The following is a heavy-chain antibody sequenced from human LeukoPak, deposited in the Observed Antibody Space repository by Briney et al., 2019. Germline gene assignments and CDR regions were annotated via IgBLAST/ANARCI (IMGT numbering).Heavy chain of an antibody. CDR3: AKDHQSGWYTTDENY. V-gene: IGHV3-23*01. J-gene: IGHJ4*02. D-gene: IGHD6-19*01. CDR2: ISGSGGST. CDR1: GFTFSSYA. Sequence: PGGSLRLSCAASGFTFSSYAMSWVRQAPGKGLEWVSAISGSGGSTYYADSVKGRFTISRDNSKNTLYLQMNSLRAEDTAVYYCAKDHQSGWYTTDENYWGQGTLVTVSS.